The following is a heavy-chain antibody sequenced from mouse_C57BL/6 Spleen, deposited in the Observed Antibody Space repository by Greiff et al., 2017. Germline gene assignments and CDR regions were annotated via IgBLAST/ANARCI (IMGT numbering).Heavy chain of an antibody. Sequence: VQLQQPGAELVKPGASVKLSCKASGYTFTSYWMQWVKQRPGQGLEWIGEIDPSDSYTNYNQKFKGKATLTVDTSSSTAYMQLSSLTSEDSAVYYCARPSWGYFDYWGQGTTLTVSS. D-gene: IGHD6-1*01. CDR2: IDPSDSYT. CDR1: GYTFTSYW. V-gene: IGHV1-50*01. CDR3: ARPSWGYFDY. J-gene: IGHJ2*01.